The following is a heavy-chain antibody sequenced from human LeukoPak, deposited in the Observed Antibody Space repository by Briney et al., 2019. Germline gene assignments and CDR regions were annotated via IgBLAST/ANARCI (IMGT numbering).Heavy chain of an antibody. J-gene: IGHJ4*02. Sequence: KPGGSLRLSCAASGFTFSNAWMSWVRQAPGKGLEWVGRIKSKTDGGTTDYAAPVKGRYTISRDDSKNTLYLQMNSLKTEDTAVYYCTTEDRRGFYDFWSGPNFDYWGQGTLVTVSS. CDR2: IKSKTDGGTT. CDR1: GFTFSNAW. CDR3: TTEDRRGFYDFWSGPNFDY. D-gene: IGHD3-3*01. V-gene: IGHV3-15*01.